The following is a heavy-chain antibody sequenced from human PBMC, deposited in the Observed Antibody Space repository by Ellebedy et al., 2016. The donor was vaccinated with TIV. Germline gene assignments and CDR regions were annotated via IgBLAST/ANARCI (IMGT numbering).Heavy chain of an antibody. CDR1: GDSVSRNSAA. Sequence: SQTLSLTRXISGDSVSRNSAAWNWIRQSPSRGLEWLGRTYYRSKWYNDYAVSVKSRITINPDTSKNQFSLQLNSVTPEDTAVYYCARHLRYSSSWYSHNWFDPWGQGTLVTVSS. V-gene: IGHV6-1*01. J-gene: IGHJ5*02. CDR3: ARHLRYSSSWYSHNWFDP. CDR2: TYYRSKWYN. D-gene: IGHD6-13*01.